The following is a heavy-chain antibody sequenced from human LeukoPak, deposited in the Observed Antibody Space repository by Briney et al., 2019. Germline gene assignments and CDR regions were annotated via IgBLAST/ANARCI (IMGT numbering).Heavy chain of an antibody. V-gene: IGHV4-34*01. CDR2: INHSGST. Sequence: SETLSLTCAVYGGSFSGYYWSWIRQPPGKGLEWIGEINHSGSTNYNPSLKCRVTISVDTSKNQFSLKLSSVTAADTAVYYCAKTDGSGTSDIFYVFDYWGQGTLVTVSS. D-gene: IGHD3-10*01. J-gene: IGHJ4*02. CDR1: GGSFSGYY. CDR3: AKTDGSGTSDIFYVFDY.